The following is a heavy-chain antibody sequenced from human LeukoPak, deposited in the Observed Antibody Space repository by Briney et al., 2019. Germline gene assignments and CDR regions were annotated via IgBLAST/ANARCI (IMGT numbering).Heavy chain of an antibody. CDR1: GFTFSSYS. D-gene: IGHD2-2*02. Sequence: GGSLRLSCAASGFTFSSYSMNWVRQAPGKGLEWVSSISSSSSYIYYADSVKGRFTISRDNAKNSLYLQMNSLRAEDTAVYYCARGRIGGYCSSTSCYTGYYFDYWGQETLVTVSS. CDR2: ISSSSSYI. J-gene: IGHJ4*02. V-gene: IGHV3-21*01. CDR3: ARGRIGGYCSSTSCYTGYYFDY.